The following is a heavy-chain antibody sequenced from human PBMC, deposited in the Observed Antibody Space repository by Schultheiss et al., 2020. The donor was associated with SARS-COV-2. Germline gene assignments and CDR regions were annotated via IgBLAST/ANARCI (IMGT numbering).Heavy chain of an antibody. CDR1: GGSISSGGYY. D-gene: IGHD6-13*01. CDR2: IYYSGST. V-gene: IGHV4-61*08. J-gene: IGHJ1*01. Sequence: SETLSLTCTVSGGSISSGGYYWSWIRQPPGKGLEWIGYIYYSGSTNYNPSLKSRVTMSVDTSKNQFSLKLSSVTAADTAVYYCARLGAAAVGFQHWGQGTLVTVSS. CDR3: ARLGAAAVGFQH.